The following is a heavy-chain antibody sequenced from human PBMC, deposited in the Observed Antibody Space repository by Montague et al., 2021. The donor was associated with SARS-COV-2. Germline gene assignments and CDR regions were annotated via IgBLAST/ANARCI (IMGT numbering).Heavy chain of an antibody. Sequence: SETLSLTCAVYGGSFSGYYWSWIRQPPGKGLEWIGDINHSGSTNYNPSLKSRVSISVDTSKNQFSLKLSSVTAADTAVYYCARAIVDVNRMVGVMTGVEHYFDFWGQGTLVTVSS. J-gene: IGHJ4*02. D-gene: IGHD3-9*01. V-gene: IGHV4-34*01. CDR3: ARAIVDVNRMVGVMTGVEHYFDF. CDR2: INHSGST. CDR1: GGSFSGYY.